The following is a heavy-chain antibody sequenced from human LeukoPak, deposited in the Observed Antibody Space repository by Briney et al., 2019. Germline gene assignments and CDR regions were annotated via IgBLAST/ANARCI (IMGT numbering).Heavy chain of an antibody. V-gene: IGHV4-59*11. CDR1: GDSISSHH. Sequence: SETLSLTCSVSGDSISSHHWSWIRQPPGKGLECIGYISNSGSTNYNPSFKSRVTISVDTSKKQLSLKLSSVTAADTAVYYCARGMRCSGGSCYSNWFDPWGQGTLVTVSS. CDR2: ISNSGST. D-gene: IGHD2-15*01. CDR3: ARGMRCSGGSCYSNWFDP. J-gene: IGHJ5*02.